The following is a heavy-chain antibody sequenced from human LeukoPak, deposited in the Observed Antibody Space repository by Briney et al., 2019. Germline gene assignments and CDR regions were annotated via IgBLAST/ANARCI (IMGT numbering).Heavy chain of an antibody. J-gene: IGHJ4*02. Sequence: ASVKVSCKASGNTLTSYYMHWVRQAPGQGLEWMGIINPSGGGTTYAQKFQGRVTMTRDTSTSTVYMELSSLRSEDTAVYFCARGRVTFSFSSGLGYWGQGTLVTVS. CDR1: GNTLTSYY. D-gene: IGHD6-6*01. V-gene: IGHV1-46*03. CDR2: INPSGGGT. CDR3: ARGRVTFSFSSGLGY.